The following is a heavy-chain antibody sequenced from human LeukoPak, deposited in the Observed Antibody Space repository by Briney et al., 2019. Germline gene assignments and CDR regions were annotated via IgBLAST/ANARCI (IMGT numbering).Heavy chain of an antibody. CDR2: VSGYNGNT. CDR1: GYTFTSHG. J-gene: IGHJ4*02. CDR3: ARVSMVRGSSEGY. Sequence: ASVKVSCKASGYTFTSHGINWLRQAPGQGLEWMGWVSGYNGNTDYAQKFQGRVTMTTDRSTSTAYMELRSLRSDDTAVYYCARVSMVRGSSEGYWGQGTLVTVAS. D-gene: IGHD3-10*01. V-gene: IGHV1-18*01.